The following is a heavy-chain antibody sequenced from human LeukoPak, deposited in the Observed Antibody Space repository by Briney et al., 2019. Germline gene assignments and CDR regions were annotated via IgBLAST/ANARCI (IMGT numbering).Heavy chain of an antibody. CDR1: GFTFGDYA. V-gene: IGHV3-49*04. D-gene: IGHD2-15*01. J-gene: IGHJ4*02. CDR3: TRVKGYSNFDY. Sequence: PGGSLRLSCTASGFTFGDYAMSWVRQAPGKGLEWVGFIRSKAYGGTTEYAPSVKGRFTISRDDSKSIAYLQMNSLKTEDTAVYYCTRVKGYSNFDYWGQGTLVTVSS. CDR2: IRSKAYGGTT.